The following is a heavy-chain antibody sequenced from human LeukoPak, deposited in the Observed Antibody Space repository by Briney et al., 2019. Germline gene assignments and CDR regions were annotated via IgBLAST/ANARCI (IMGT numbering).Heavy chain of an antibody. CDR2: INHSGST. CDR3: ARGYRLRYFDWLRRFPTAEFDY. V-gene: IGHV4-34*01. CDR1: GGSFSGYY. Sequence: PSETLSLTCAVYGGSFSGYYWSWIRQPPGKGLEWIGEINHSGSTNYNPSLKSRVTISVDTSKNQFSLKLSSVTAADTAVYYCARGYRLRYFDWLRRFPTAEFDYWGQGTPVTVSS. D-gene: IGHD3-9*01. J-gene: IGHJ4*02.